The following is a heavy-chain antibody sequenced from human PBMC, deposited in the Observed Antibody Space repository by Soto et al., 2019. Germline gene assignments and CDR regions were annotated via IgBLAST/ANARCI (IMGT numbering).Heavy chain of an antibody. CDR2: IYYSGST. J-gene: IGHJ5*02. V-gene: IGHV4-31*03. CDR3: ARDLRFWSGYLVEKKEHWFDP. D-gene: IGHD3-3*01. CDR1: GGSISNDNYY. Sequence: QVQLQESGPGLVKPSQTLSLTCTVSGGSISNDNYYLSWIRQHPGKGLEWIGYIYYSGSTYYNPSLKSRVTRSVDTSKNQFSLKLSAVTAADTAVYYCARDLRFWSGYLVEKKEHWFDPWGQGTLVTVSS.